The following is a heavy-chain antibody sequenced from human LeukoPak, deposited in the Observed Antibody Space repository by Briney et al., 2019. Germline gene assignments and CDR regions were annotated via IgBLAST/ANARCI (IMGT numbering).Heavy chain of an antibody. D-gene: IGHD3-10*01. CDR3: ARDTWGSGSPRYFDY. Sequence: GGSLRLSCAASGFTFSSYEMNWVRQAPGKGLEWVSYTSSSGSTIYYADSVKGRFTISRDNAKNSLYLQMNSLRAEDTAVYYRARDTWGSGSPRYFDYWGQGTLVTVSS. CDR2: TSSSGSTI. V-gene: IGHV3-48*03. CDR1: GFTFSSYE. J-gene: IGHJ4*02.